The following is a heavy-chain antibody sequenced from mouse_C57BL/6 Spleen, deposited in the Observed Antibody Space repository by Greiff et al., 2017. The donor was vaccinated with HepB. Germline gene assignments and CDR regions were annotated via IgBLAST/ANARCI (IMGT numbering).Heavy chain of an antibody. CDR3: ASGSSYWYFDV. CDR1: GFTFSDYY. J-gene: IGHJ1*03. V-gene: IGHV5-12*01. Sequence: EVMLVESGGGLVQPGGSLKLSCAASGFTFSDYYMYWVRQTPEKRLEWVAYISNGGGSTYYPDTVKGRFTISRDNAKNTLYLQMSRLKSEDTAMYYCASGSSYWYFDVWGTGTTVTVSS. D-gene: IGHD1-1*01. CDR2: ISNGGGST.